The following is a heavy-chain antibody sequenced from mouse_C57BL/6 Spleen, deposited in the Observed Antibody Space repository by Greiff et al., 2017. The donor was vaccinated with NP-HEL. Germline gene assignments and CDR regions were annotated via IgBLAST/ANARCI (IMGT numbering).Heavy chain of an antibody. CDR1: GFTFSDYG. CDR3: ARDYSNSYYYAMDY. Sequence: EVQGVESGGGLVKPGGSLKLSCAASGFTFSDYGMHWVRQAPEKGLEWVAYISSGSSTIYYADTVKGRFTISRDNAKNTLFLQMTSLRSEDTAMYYCARDYSNSYYYAMDYWGQGTSDTVSS. V-gene: IGHV5-17*01. D-gene: IGHD2-5*01. J-gene: IGHJ4*01. CDR2: ISSGSSTI.